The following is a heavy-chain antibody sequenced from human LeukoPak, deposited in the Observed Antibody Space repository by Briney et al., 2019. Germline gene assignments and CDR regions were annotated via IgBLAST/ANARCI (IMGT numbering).Heavy chain of an antibody. CDR2: INPNSGGT. J-gene: IGHJ4*02. Sequence: ASVKVSCKASGYSFTGYYMHWVRQAPGQGLEWMGWINPNSGGTGYAQKFRGRVTMTRDTSISTAYMELSRLRSDDTAVYYCARDYLLYDTSGYYYLLRYWGQGTLVTVSS. CDR3: ARDYLLYDTSGYYYLLRY. D-gene: IGHD3-22*01. CDR1: GYSFTGYY. V-gene: IGHV1-2*02.